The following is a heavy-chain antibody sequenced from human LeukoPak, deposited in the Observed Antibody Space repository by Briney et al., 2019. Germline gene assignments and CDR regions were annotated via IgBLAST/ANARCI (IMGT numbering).Heavy chain of an antibody. D-gene: IGHD6-13*01. CDR3: AKCVDWVFGSSTCPLGY. J-gene: IGHJ4*02. CDR2: IYSGGST. V-gene: IGHV3-66*01. CDR1: GFTVSSNY. Sequence: PGGSLRLSCAASGFTVSSNYMSWVRQAPGKGLEWVSVIYSGGSTYYADSVKGRFTISRDNSKNTLYLQMNSLRAEDTAVYYCAKCVDWVFGSSTCPLGYWGQGTLVTVSS.